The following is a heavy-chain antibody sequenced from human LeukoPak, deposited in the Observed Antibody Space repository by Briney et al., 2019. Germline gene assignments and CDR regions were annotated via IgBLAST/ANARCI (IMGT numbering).Heavy chain of an antibody. J-gene: IGHJ5*02. D-gene: IGHD6-19*01. CDR1: GGSISSYY. V-gene: IGHV4-59*01. Sequence: ETLSLTCTVSGGSISSYYWSWIRQPPGKGLEWIGYIYYSGSTNYNPSLKSRVTISVDTSKNQFSLKLSSVTAADTAVYYCATGIPVAGRVPNWFDPWGQGTLVTVSS. CDR3: ATGIPVAGRVPNWFDP. CDR2: IYYSGST.